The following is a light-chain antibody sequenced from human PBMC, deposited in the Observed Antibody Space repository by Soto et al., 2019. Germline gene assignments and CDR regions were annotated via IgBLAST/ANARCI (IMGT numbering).Light chain of an antibody. CDR1: HDISTY. Sequence: DIQLTQSPSLLSASVGDRVTITCQASHDISTYLAWYQQKPGKAPRLLIYAASTLQSGVPSRFSGSGSDTEFTLTISSLQPEDFATYYCQQLNNYPLTFGGGTKVDIK. CDR3: QQLNNYPLT. CDR2: AAS. V-gene: IGKV1-9*01. J-gene: IGKJ4*01.